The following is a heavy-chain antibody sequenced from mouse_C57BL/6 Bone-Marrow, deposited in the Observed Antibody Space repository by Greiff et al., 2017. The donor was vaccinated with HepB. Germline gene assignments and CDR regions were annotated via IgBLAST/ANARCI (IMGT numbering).Heavy chain of an antibody. CDR2: INPSNGGT. D-gene: IGHD1-1*01. J-gene: IGHJ4*01. Sequence: VQLQQPGTELVKPGASVKLSCKASGYTFTSYWMHWVKQRPGQGLEWIGNINPSNGGTNYNEKFKSKATLTVDKASSTAYMQLSSLTTEDAAVYYCACYYSSSCPLYAMDDWGQGTSVTVSS. CDR3: ACYYSSSCPLYAMDD. V-gene: IGHV1-53*01. CDR1: GYTFTSYW.